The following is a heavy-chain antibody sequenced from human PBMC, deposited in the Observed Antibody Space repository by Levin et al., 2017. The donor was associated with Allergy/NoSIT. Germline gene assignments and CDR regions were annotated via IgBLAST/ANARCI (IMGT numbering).Heavy chain of an antibody. CDR3: ARLHYSSSWNNWFDP. V-gene: IGHV2-26*01. CDR2: IFSNDEK. CDR1: GFSLSNARMG. D-gene: IGHD6-13*01. J-gene: IGHJ5*02. Sequence: SGPTLVKPTETLTLTCTVSGFSLSNARMGVSWIRQPPGKALEWLAHIFSNDEKSYSTSLKSRLTISKDTSKSQVVLTMTNMDPVDTATYYCARLHYSSSWNNWFDPWGQGTLVTVSS.